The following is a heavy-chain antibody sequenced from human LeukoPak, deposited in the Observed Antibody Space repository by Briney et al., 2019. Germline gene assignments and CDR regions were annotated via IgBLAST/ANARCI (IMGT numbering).Heavy chain of an antibody. D-gene: IGHD3-10*01. CDR1: GGSISSYY. CDR3: ARGGYYGSGNDFRFDP. Sequence: SETLSLTCSVSGGSISSYYWSWIRQPPGKGLEWIGYIYYSGSTNYNPSLKSRVIISVDTSKNQFSLKLSSVTAADTAVYYCARGGYYGSGNDFRFDPWGQGTLVTVSS. V-gene: IGHV4-59*01. CDR2: IYYSGST. J-gene: IGHJ5*02.